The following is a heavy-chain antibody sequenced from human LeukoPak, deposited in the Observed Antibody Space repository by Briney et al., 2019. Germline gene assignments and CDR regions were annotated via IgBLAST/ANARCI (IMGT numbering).Heavy chain of an antibody. CDR2: ISGSGQII. CDR1: GFTLSSYA. J-gene: IGHJ1*01. Sequence: GGSLRLSCAASGFTLSSYAMSWVRQAPGKGLEWVSHISGSGQIIYYADSMKGRFTISRDNAKNSLYLQMNSLRAEDTAVYYCAKTRGPLLPEHWGQGTLVTVSS. V-gene: IGHV3-48*04. D-gene: IGHD3-22*01. CDR3: AKTRGPLLPEH.